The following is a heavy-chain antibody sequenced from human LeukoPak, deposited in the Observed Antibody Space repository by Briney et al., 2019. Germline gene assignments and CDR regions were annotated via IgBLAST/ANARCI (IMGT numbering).Heavy chain of an antibody. CDR3: ARYCSSTSCYGTHSNNFDY. J-gene: IGHJ4*02. V-gene: IGHV1-2*02. CDR1: GYTFTGYY. D-gene: IGHD2-2*01. Sequence: ASVKVSCKASGYTFTGYYMHWVRQAPGQGLEWMGWINPNSGGTNYAQKFQGRVTMTRDTSISTAYMELSRLRSDDTAVYYCARYCSSTSCYGTHSNNFDYWGQGTLVTVSS. CDR2: INPNSGGT.